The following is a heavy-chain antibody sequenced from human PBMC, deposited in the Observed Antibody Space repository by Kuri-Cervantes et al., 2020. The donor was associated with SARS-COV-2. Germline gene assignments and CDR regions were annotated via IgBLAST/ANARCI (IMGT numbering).Heavy chain of an antibody. CDR2: IKHDGSET. J-gene: IGHJ4*02. V-gene: IGHV3-7*01. CDR3: ASERAGPRGGFDS. D-gene: IGHD2-15*01. Sequence: ETLSLTCEASGLTFSSSWMSWVRQAPGKGLEWVANIKHDGSETHYVDSVKGRFTTSRDNAKNLLYLQMNSLRADDTAVYYCASERAGPRGGFDSWGPGTLVTVSS. CDR1: GLTFSSSW.